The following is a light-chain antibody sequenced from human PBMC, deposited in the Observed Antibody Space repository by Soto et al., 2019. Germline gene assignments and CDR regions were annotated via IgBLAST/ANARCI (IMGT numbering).Light chain of an antibody. CDR3: QQRSVWPIT. V-gene: IGKV3-11*01. J-gene: IGKJ5*01. CDR1: QSVNNY. Sequence: EILLTQSPASVSLSPGDRATLSCRASQSVNNYVAWYQQTPGQAPRLLIYDASKRDTGIPARFSGSGSGTDFTLPVSRLEPEDFVLYFCQQRSVWPITFGQGTRLEIK. CDR2: DAS.